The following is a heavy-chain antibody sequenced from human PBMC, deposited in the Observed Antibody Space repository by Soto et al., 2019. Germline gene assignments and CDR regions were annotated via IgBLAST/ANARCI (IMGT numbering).Heavy chain of an antibody. V-gene: IGHV5-51*01. D-gene: IGHD6-13*01. Sequence: GESLKISCKGSGYSFTSYWIGWVRQMPGKGLEWMGIIYPGDSDTRYSPSFQGQVTISADKSIGTAYLQWSSLKASDTAMYYCARLITIGYSSSWYYFDYWGQGTLVTVSS. CDR1: GYSFTSYW. CDR3: ARLITIGYSSSWYYFDY. CDR2: IYPGDSDT. J-gene: IGHJ4*02.